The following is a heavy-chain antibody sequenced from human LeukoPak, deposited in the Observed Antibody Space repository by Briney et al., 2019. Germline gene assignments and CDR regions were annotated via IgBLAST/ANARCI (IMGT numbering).Heavy chain of an antibody. CDR3: ARDQWWDLQRIWFDP. D-gene: IGHD2-15*01. J-gene: IGHJ5*02. CDR2: IYHSGST. Sequence: SETLSLTCTVSGYSISSGYYWGWIRQPPGKGLEWIGSIYHSGSTYYNPSLKSRVTISVDTSKNQFSLKLNSVTAADTAIYYCARDQWWDLQRIWFDPWGQGTLVTVSS. V-gene: IGHV4-38-2*02. CDR1: GYSISSGYY.